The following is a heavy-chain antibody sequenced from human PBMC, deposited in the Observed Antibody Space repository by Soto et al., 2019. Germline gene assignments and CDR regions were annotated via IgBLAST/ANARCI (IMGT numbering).Heavy chain of an antibody. CDR1: GFTFSSYG. Sequence: QVQLVESGGGVVQPGMSLRLACAASGFTFSSYGMHWVRQAPGKGLEGVAGISYDGRNTDYVDAVEGRFTISRDNSKNTLYLQMNSLRTDDTAVYYCVKDQEAVVDMVYGMNAYDVWGQGTMVTVSS. CDR3: VKDQEAVVDMVYGMNAYDV. V-gene: IGHV3-30*18. CDR2: ISYDGRNT. D-gene: IGHD2-8*01. J-gene: IGHJ3*01.